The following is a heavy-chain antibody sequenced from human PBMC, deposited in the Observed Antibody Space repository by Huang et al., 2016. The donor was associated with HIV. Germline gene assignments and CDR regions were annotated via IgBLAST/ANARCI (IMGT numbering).Heavy chain of an antibody. CDR3: AKDLTYTFGRHFDY. D-gene: IGHD3-3*01. Sequence: QVQLVESGGGVAQPGGSLRLACTASGFTFGSFGMHWVRQAPGKVLEWVAFIRYDGNNYYYADSVRGRFTISRDNSKDTLYLQMNRLRPDDSAVYYCAKDLTYTFGRHFDYWGRGTLVTVSS. V-gene: IGHV3-30*02. J-gene: IGHJ4*02. CDR2: IRYDGNNY. CDR1: GFTFGSFG.